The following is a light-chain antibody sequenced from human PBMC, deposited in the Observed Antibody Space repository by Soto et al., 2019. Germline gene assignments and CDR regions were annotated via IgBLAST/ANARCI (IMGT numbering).Light chain of an antibody. CDR3: QHYGYSQWT. J-gene: IGKJ1*01. V-gene: IGKV3-15*01. CDR2: GAS. CDR1: QSVSSN. Sequence: EIVMTQSPATLSVSPGERATLSCRARQSVSSNLAWYQQKPGQPPRLLIYGASTRATGIPARFSGSGSGTEFTPTITRLEPEDSAVYFCQHYGYSQWTFGQGTKVDIK.